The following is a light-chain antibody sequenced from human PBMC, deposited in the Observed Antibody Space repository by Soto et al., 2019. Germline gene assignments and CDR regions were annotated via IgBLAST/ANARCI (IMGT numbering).Light chain of an antibody. CDR3: QLYGSSPPP. V-gene: IGKV3-20*01. J-gene: IGKJ4*01. CDR2: GAS. CDR1: QSVSSNY. Sequence: EIVLTQSPGTLSLSPGERATLSCRASQSVSSNYLVWYQQKPGQAPRLLISGASSRSTGIPDRFSGSGSGTDFTLTISRLEPEDFAVYYCQLYGSSPPPFGGGTKVGVK.